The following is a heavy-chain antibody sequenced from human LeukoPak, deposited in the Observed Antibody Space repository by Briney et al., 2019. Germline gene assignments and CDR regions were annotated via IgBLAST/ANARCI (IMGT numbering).Heavy chain of an antibody. V-gene: IGHV3-73*01. D-gene: IGHD3-22*01. Sequence: GGSLTLSCAASGFTFSGSDMHWVRQASGKGLEWVGRIRSKANTYATAYAASVKGRFTISRDDSKNTAYLQMNSLKTEDTAVYYCARAYYDSSGYYYYGNSWGQGTLVTVSS. CDR3: ARAYYDSSGYYYYGNS. J-gene: IGHJ4*02. CDR1: GFTFSGSD. CDR2: IRSKANTYAT.